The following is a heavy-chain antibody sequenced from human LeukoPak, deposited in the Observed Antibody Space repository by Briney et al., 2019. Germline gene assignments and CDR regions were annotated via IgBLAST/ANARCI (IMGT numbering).Heavy chain of an antibody. J-gene: IGHJ4*02. D-gene: IGHD5-24*01. Sequence: GGSLRLSCAASGFTFSDYSMNWVRQAPGKGLEWISYIGIDSGNTNYADSVKGRFTISGDKAKNSLYLQMNSPRVEDTAVYYCARDYKYAFDNWGQGTLVTVSS. CDR1: GFTFSDYS. V-gene: IGHV3-48*01. CDR3: ARDYKYAFDN. CDR2: IGIDSGNT.